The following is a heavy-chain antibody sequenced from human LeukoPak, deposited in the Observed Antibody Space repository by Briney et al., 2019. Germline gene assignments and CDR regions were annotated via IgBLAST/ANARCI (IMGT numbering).Heavy chain of an antibody. D-gene: IGHD3-10*01. J-gene: IGHJ6*03. Sequence: PSETPSLTCTVSGGSISSYYWSWIRQPPGKGLEWIGYIYYSGGTNYNPSLKSRVTISVDTSKNQFSLKLSSVTAADTAVYYCARVAGGSGSYGGYYYYYMDVWGKGTTVTVSS. CDR2: IYYSGGT. CDR3: ARVAGGSGSYGGYYYYYMDV. V-gene: IGHV4-59*01. CDR1: GGSISSYY.